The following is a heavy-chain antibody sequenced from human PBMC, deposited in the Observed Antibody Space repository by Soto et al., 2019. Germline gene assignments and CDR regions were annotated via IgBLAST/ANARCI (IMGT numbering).Heavy chain of an antibody. V-gene: IGHV3-23*05. D-gene: IGHD4-17*01. J-gene: IGHJ2*01. CDR1: EFTFSTSG. Sequence: EVQLLESGGALVQPGGSLRLSCAASEFTFSTSGMTWVRLAPGRGLDYVSAINPSGSRTYYADSVKGRFTISRDNSKNILYLQIKGRRAEDTTIYYCAKPPRGGDYGDWYFDLWGRGTLVTVSS. CDR2: INPSGSRT. CDR3: AKPPRGGDYGDWYFDL.